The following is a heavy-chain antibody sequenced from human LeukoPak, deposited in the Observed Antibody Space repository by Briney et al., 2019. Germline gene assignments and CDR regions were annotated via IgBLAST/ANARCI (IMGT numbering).Heavy chain of an antibody. CDR2: ISGSDGNT. Sequence: PRGSLRLSCAASGFTFSSYWMSWVRQAPGKGLEWVSAISGSDGNTYHADSVKGRFSISRDNSKNTLYLQMNSLRAEDTAVYYCAKSYYERSGSTRHVDYWGQGTLVIVSS. CDR3: AKSYYERSGSTRHVDY. J-gene: IGHJ4*02. V-gene: IGHV3-23*01. CDR1: GFTFSSYW. D-gene: IGHD3-22*01.